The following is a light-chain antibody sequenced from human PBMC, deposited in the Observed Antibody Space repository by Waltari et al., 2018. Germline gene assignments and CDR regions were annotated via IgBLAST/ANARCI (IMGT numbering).Light chain of an antibody. V-gene: IGLV1-40*01. J-gene: IGLJ3*02. Sequence: QSVLTQPPSVSGAPGQRVTISCTGSNSNIGAGYDVHWYQQLPGAAPKLLISGNNNRPSGGPDRFSGSRSDTSASLAITGLQAEDEADYYCQSYDSSLGAFWVFGGGTKVTVL. CDR3: QSYDSSLGAFWV. CDR2: GNN. CDR1: NSNIGAGYD.